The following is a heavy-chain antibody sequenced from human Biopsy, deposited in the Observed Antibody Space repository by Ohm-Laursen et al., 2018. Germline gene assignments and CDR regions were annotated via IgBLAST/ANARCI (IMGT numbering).Heavy chain of an antibody. CDR1: GGSISNNNYY. Sequence: TLSLTCTVSGGSISNNNYYWGWIRQPPGKGLEYIGYMYYNEGTNYNPSLKSRVTISVDTSKNQFSLKLISVTPADTAVYYCATGGQWPKPYLNWFDPRGQGTLVTVSS. CDR2: MYYNEGT. D-gene: IGHD6-19*01. V-gene: IGHV4-61*05. J-gene: IGHJ5*02. CDR3: ATGGQWPKPYLNWFDP.